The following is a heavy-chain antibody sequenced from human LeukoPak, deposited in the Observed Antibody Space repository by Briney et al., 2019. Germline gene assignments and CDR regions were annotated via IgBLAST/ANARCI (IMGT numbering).Heavy chain of an antibody. D-gene: IGHD5/OR15-5a*01. CDR2: ITYSGST. J-gene: IGHJ4*02. CDR1: GGSVSSGNYY. V-gene: IGHV4-61*01. CDR3: ARGGPSLGVDY. Sequence: SETLSLTCTVSGGSVSSGNYYWGWIRQPPGEGLEWIGYITYSGSTNYNPSLKSRVTISVDTSKNRFSLRLSSVTTADTAVYYCARGGPSLGVDYWGQGTLVTVSS.